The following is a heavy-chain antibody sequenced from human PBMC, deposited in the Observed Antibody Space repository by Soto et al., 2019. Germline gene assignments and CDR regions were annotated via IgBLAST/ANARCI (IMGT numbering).Heavy chain of an antibody. D-gene: IGHD5-12*01. J-gene: IGHJ4*02. CDR1: GGSISSYY. V-gene: IGHV4-59*08. CDR2: ISYIGST. CDR3: ARHFDGYNDPYPFDY. Sequence: SETLSLTCTVSGGSISSYYWSWIRQPPGKGLEWIGYISYIGSTKYNPSLKSRVTISVDTSKNQFSLKLSSVTAADTAVYYCARHFDGYNDPYPFDYWGQGTLVTVS.